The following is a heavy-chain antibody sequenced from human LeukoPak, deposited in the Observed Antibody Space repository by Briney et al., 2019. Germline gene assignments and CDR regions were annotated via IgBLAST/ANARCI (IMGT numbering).Heavy chain of an antibody. Sequence: SQTLSLTCAISGDSVSSNSAAWNWIRQSPSRGLAWLGRTYYRPKWYNDYAVSVKSRISINPDTSKNQFSLQLNSVTPEDTAVYYCARDRLWFGELSGYGMDVWGQGTTVTVSS. CDR1: GDSVSSNSAA. J-gene: IGHJ6*02. CDR2: TYYRPKWYN. D-gene: IGHD3-10*01. V-gene: IGHV6-1*01. CDR3: ARDRLWFGELSGYGMDV.